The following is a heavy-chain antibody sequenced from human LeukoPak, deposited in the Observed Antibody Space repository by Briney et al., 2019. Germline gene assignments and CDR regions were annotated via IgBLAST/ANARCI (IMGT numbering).Heavy chain of an antibody. D-gene: IGHD1-14*01. V-gene: IGHV4-59*12. CDR2: IHRSGSP. Sequence: SETLSLTRTVSLDSTTSNYWSWVRQPPGKGLEWIGEIHRSGSPNYNPSLQSRVTISIDRSRNQIALELSSVTAADTAVYYCARGILGGFNPGAYWGQGTLVTVSS. CDR1: LDSTTSNY. J-gene: IGHJ4*02. CDR3: ARGILGGFNPGAY.